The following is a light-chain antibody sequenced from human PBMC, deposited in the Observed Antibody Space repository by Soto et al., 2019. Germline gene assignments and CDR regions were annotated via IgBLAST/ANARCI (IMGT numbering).Light chain of an antibody. CDR1: RSVTSNY. J-gene: IGKJ2*01. CDR3: QQYGNSPPNT. Sequence: EIVLTQSPGTLSLSPGERATLSCRASRSVTSNYLAWYQLKPGQAPRILIYGASNRATGIPDRFSGSGSGTDFTLTISSLEPEDFGVYFCQQYGNSPPNTFGQGTKVEI. CDR2: GAS. V-gene: IGKV3-20*01.